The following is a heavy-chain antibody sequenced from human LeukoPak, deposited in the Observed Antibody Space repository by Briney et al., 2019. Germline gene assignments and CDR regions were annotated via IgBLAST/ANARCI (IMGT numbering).Heavy chain of an antibody. CDR2: IYPGDSDT. D-gene: IGHD6-13*01. Sequence: GESLKTSCKGSGYSFTSYWIGWVRQMPGKGLEWMGIIYPGDSDTRYSPSFQGQVTISADKSISTAYLQWSSLKASDTAMYYCARHRPDSDSSSWYGGYYYYYMDVWGKGTTVTVSS. CDR1: GYSFTSYW. V-gene: IGHV5-51*01. J-gene: IGHJ6*03. CDR3: ARHRPDSDSSSWYGGYYYYYMDV.